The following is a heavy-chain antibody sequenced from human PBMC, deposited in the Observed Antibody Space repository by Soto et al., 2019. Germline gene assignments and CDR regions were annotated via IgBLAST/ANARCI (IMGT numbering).Heavy chain of an antibody. Sequence: SETLSLTCTVSGGSISNGGYYWSWIRQLPRKGLEWIGYIDYSGTTYYNPSLKSRVIIAIDTSQNQFSLKLSSVTAADTAVYYCAKGEGGLLVGVTEFDPWGQGTLVTVSS. J-gene: IGHJ5*02. D-gene: IGHD1-26*01. V-gene: IGHV4-31*03. CDR1: GGSISNGGYY. CDR3: AKGEGGLLVGVTEFDP. CDR2: IDYSGTT.